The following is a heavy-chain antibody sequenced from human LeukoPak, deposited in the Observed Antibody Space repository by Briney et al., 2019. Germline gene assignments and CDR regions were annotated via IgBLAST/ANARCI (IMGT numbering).Heavy chain of an antibody. CDR2: IDGTGTTI. J-gene: IGHJ4*02. D-gene: IGHD4-17*01. Sequence: GGSLRLSCAASGFTFSYFEMNWVRQAPGKGQEWVSYIDGTGTTIYYADSVKGRFTISRDDAKNSLYLQMNSPRAEDTAIYYCARMTTSSHYFDYWGQGTLVTVSS. V-gene: IGHV3-48*03. CDR3: ARMTTSSHYFDY. CDR1: GFTFSYFE.